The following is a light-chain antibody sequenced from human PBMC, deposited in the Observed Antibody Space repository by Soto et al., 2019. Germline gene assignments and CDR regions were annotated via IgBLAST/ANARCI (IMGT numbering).Light chain of an antibody. V-gene: IGKV3-15*01. CDR1: QTLYNN. CDR3: QEYGDWQLT. CDR2: GAS. J-gene: IGKJ4*01. Sequence: EIVMTQSPATLSVSPGERATLSCRASQTLYNNLAWYQQKLGQTPRLLIYGASARATDIPARVSGSGSGTELTLTISGLQSENFGMEYCQEYGDWQLTFGGGTKVEIK.